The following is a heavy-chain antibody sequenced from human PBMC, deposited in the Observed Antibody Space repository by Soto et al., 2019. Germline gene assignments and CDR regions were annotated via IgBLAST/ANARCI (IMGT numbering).Heavy chain of an antibody. D-gene: IGHD5-12*01. V-gene: IGHV1-2*02. Sequence: ASVKVSCKTSGDSFNVYYIHWVRQAPGQGLEWMGWINPNGGATKYAQKFQGRVTVTRDTSIRTVYMELSSLRSDDTAVYYCGRESGGATATLDYYYFYMDVWGKGTTVTVSS. CDR1: GDSFNVYY. CDR2: INPNGGAT. CDR3: GRESGGATATLDYYYFYMDV. J-gene: IGHJ6*03.